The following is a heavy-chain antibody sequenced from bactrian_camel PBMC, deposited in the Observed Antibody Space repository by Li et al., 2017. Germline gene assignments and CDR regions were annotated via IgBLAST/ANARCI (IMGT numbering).Heavy chain of an antibody. Sequence: QLVESGGGSVQAGGSLILSCTFSGATYSRRCMAWFRQVLGKGREAVAAADADRRTIYGNFVKGRFTISKDGVKNILYLQMDNLQYEDTAKYYCAADFLQNCTTTRLTYWGQGTQVTVS. CDR2: ADADRRT. V-gene: IGHV3S67*01. CDR3: AADFLQNCTTTRLTY. CDR1: GATYSRRC. J-gene: IGHJ4*01. D-gene: IGHD1*01.